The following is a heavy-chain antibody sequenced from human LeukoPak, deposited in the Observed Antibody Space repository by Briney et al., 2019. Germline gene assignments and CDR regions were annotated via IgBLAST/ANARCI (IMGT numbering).Heavy chain of an antibody. CDR1: GGSFSGYY. J-gene: IGHJ5*02. Sequence: SETLSLTCAVYGGSFSGYYWSWIRQPPGKGLEWIGEINHSGSTNYNPSLKSRVTISVDTSKNQFSLKLSSVTAADTAVYYCARPGGDYEGWFDPWGQGTLVTVSS. D-gene: IGHD4-17*01. V-gene: IGHV4-34*01. CDR2: INHSGST. CDR3: ARPGGDYEGWFDP.